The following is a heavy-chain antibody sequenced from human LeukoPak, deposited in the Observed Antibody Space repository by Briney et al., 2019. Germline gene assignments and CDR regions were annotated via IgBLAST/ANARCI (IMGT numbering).Heavy chain of an antibody. J-gene: IGHJ4*02. Sequence: GGSLRLSCAASGFTFINAWMAWVRQAPGKGLEWVGRIKAKAHGGTIEYAAPVKGRFTISRDDSKNTLYLQMNSLKTEDTAVYYCTTDGVGVEGATYDNWGQGALVSVSS. D-gene: IGHD1-26*01. CDR3: TTDGVGVEGATYDN. CDR1: GFTFINAW. V-gene: IGHV3-15*01. CDR2: IKAKAHGGTI.